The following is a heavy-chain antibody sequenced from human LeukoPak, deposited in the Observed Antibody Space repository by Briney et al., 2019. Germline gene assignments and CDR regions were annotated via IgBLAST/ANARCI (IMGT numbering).Heavy chain of an antibody. J-gene: IGHJ4*02. D-gene: IGHD1-26*01. V-gene: IGHV4-4*07. CDR1: GGSISSYY. CDR2: IYTSGST. Sequence: SETLSLTCTVSGGSISSYYWSWIRQPAGKGLEWIGRIYTSGSTNYNASLKSRVSMSVDTSKNQFSLKLSSVTAADTAVFYCARENSGSYRGFDYWGQGTLVTVS. CDR3: ARENSGSYRGFDY.